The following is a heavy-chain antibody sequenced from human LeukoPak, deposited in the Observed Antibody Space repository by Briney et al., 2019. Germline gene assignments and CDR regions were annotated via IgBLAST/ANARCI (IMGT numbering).Heavy chain of an antibody. CDR2: IKQDGSEK. D-gene: IGHD3-9*01. CDR1: GFTFSSYW. CDR3: ARAYYDILTGLNWFDP. J-gene: IGHJ5*02. V-gene: IGHV3-7*03. Sequence: PGGSLRLSCAASGFTFSSYWMSWVRQAPGKGLGWVANIKQDGSEKYYVDSVKGRFTISRGNAKNSLYLQMNSLRAEDTAVYYCARAYYDILTGLNWFDPWGQGTLVTVSS.